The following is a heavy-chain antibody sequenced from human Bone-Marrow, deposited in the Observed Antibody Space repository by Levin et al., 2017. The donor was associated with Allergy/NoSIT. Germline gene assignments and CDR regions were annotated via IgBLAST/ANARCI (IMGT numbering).Heavy chain of an antibody. V-gene: IGHV3-74*01. CDR2: INSDGSST. D-gene: IGHD2-21*02. CDR3: ARTFCGGDCYGYFQH. CDR1: GFTFSSYW. J-gene: IGHJ1*01. Sequence: GGSLRLSCAASGFTFSSYWMHWVRQAPGKGLVWVSRINSDGSSTSYADSVKGRFTISRDNAKNTLYLQMNNLRAEDTAVYYCARTFCGGDCYGYFQHWGQGTLVTVSS.